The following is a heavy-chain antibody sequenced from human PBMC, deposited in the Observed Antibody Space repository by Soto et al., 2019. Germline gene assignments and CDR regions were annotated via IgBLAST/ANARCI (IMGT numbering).Heavy chain of an antibody. V-gene: IGHV3-23*01. J-gene: IGHJ2*01. Sequence: EVHLLESGGGLVQPGGSLRLSCAASGFTFSIYAMNWVRQAPGKGLEWVSVISGSGGSTYYADSVKGRFTISRDNSKNTLYLQMNSLRAEDTAVYYCARRTVGWYFDLWGRGTLVTVSS. D-gene: IGHD4-17*01. CDR2: ISGSGGST. CDR3: ARRTVGWYFDL. CDR1: GFTFSIYA.